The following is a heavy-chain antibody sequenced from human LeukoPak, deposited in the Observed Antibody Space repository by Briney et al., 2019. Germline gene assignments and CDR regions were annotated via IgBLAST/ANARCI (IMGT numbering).Heavy chain of an antibody. CDR2: IVVGSGNT. J-gene: IGHJ4*02. D-gene: IGHD3-10*01. V-gene: IGHV1-58*02. CDR3: AALWDTRGGYFDY. Sequence: SVNVSCKASVFTFTSSAMQWVRQARGQRLEWIGWIVVGSGNTNYAQKFQERVTITRDMSTSTAYMELSSLRSEDTAVYYCAALWDTRGGYFDYWGQGTLVTVSS. CDR1: VFTFTSSA.